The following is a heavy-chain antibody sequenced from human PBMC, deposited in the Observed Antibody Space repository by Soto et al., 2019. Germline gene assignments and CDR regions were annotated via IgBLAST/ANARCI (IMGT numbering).Heavy chain of an antibody. Sequence: QVQLVESGGGVVQSGRSLTLSCAASGFSLRTYGIHWIRRAPGKGLEWVAFIRYDGTKKFYANSVKGRSTISKDNSNNILYLLMSGLRAEDTAVYYCSRDLVTAVAGSFNWFDPWVQGTLVTVSS. D-gene: IGHD6-19*01. CDR3: SRDLVTAVAGSFNWFDP. CDR2: IRYDGTKK. CDR1: GFSLRTYG. J-gene: IGHJ5*02. V-gene: IGHV3-33*01.